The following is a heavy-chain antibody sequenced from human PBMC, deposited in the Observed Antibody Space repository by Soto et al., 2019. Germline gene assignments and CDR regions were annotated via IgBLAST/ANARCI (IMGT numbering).Heavy chain of an antibody. Sequence: QLVESGGGLVQPGGSLRLSCVASGFSFDDFAMHWVRQAPGKGLEWISGITWNSVSTDYANSVKGRFTVSRDNAKNSLYLQMSSLTTGDTALYFCAKERVRFLDAWGQGTLVTVSS. J-gene: IGHJ5*02. CDR2: ITWNSVST. CDR3: AKERVRFLDA. CDR1: GFSFDDFA. D-gene: IGHD3-3*01. V-gene: IGHV3-9*01.